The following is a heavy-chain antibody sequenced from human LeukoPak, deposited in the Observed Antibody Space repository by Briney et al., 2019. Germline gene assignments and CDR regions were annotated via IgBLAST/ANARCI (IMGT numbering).Heavy chain of an antibody. J-gene: IGHJ4*02. CDR2: IIPILGIA. D-gene: IGHD3-22*01. V-gene: IGHV1-69*04. Sequence: GASVKVSCKASGGTLSSYAISWVRQAPGQGLEWMGRIIPILGIANYAQKFQGRVTITADKSTSTAYMELSSLRSEDTAVYYCARGLITMISEFDYWGQGTLVTVSS. CDR1: GGTLSSYA. CDR3: ARGLITMISEFDY.